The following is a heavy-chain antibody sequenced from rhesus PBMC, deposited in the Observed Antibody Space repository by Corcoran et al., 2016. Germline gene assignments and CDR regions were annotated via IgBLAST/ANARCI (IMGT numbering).Heavy chain of an antibody. V-gene: IGHV5-20*02. Sequence: EGQLVQSGAEVKRPGGSLKISCKTSGYSFNHHSTRLVRQASGKGLGWWGANDPSHSNSRYSPSLHAQVTISADKSITAADPQWSVLKASDTDTYYCARGRTLGFDYWGQGVLVTVSS. CDR2: NDPSHSNS. J-gene: IGHJ4*01. CDR1: GYSFNHHS. D-gene: IGHD2-15*01. CDR3: ARGRTLGFDY.